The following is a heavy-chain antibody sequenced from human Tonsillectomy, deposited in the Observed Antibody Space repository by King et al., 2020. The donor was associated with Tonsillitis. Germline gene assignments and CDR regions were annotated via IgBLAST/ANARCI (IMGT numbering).Heavy chain of an antibody. V-gene: IGHV4-39*01. CDR3: ARHHRGVVTPLGVVEI. J-gene: IGHJ3*02. CDR2: VNYRGAT. D-gene: IGHD4-23*01. CDR1: GGSFSSSSYY. Sequence: QLQESGPGLVKPSETLSLTCTVSGGSFSSSSYYWGWIRQPPGKGLEWIGSVNYRGATYYNPSLTSRVTMSADTSMNQFSLNLSSVTAADTAIYYCARHHRGVVTPLGVVEIWGQGTMVPVSS.